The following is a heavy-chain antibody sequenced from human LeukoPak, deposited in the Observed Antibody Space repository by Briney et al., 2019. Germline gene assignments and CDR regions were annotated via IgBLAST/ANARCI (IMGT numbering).Heavy chain of an antibody. CDR3: APLEDYDSSGYFDPVAFDM. J-gene: IGHJ3*02. D-gene: IGHD3-22*01. Sequence: GGSLRLSCAASRFSFSIYAMHWVRQAPGKGLEWVSIISYDGSNKYYADSVKGRFTVSRDISKNTVYLQMNGLRAEDTPLYYCAPLEDYDSSGYFDPVAFDMWGQGTMVTVSS. V-gene: IGHV3-30*04. CDR2: ISYDGSNK. CDR1: RFSFSIYA.